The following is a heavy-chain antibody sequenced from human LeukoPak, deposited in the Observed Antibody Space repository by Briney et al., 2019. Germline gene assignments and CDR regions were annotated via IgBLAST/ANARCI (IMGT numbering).Heavy chain of an antibody. CDR2: IYPGDSDT. Sequence: GESLKISCKGSGYSFTSYWIGWVRQMPGKGLEGMGIIYPGDSDTRYSPAFQGQVTISADKSISTAHLQWSSLKASDTAMYYCARHRKYLTMVREAKVGYYYYYMDVWGKGTTVTISS. CDR3: ARHRKYLTMVREAKVGYYYYYMDV. CDR1: GYSFTSYW. D-gene: IGHD3-10*01. V-gene: IGHV5-51*01. J-gene: IGHJ6*03.